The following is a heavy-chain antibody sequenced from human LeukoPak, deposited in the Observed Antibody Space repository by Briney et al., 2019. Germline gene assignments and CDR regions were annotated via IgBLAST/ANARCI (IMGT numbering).Heavy chain of an antibody. CDR3: ARDYWYSSSSSFDY. CDR1: GYTFTNYA. D-gene: IGHD6-6*01. Sequence: ASVKVSCKASGYTFTNYAMNWVRQAPGQGLEWIEWINTNTGNPTYAQGFTGRFVFSLDTSVSTAYLQISSLKAEDTAVYYCARDYWYSSSSSFDYWGQGTLVTVSS. V-gene: IGHV7-4-1*02. CDR2: INTNTGNP. J-gene: IGHJ4*02.